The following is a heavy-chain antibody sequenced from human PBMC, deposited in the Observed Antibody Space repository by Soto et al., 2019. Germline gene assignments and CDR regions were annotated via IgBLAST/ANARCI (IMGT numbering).Heavy chain of an antibody. D-gene: IGHD2-15*01. CDR3: ARGYCSGGSCYSLPYYYYGMDV. J-gene: IGHJ6*02. CDR1: GGTFSSYA. V-gene: IGHV1-69*06. Sequence: ASVKVSCKAPGGTFSSYAISWVRQAPGQGLEWMGGIIPIFGTANYAQKFQGRVTITADKSTSTAYMELSSLRSEDTAVYYCARGYCSGGSCYSLPYYYYGMDVWGQGTTVTVPS. CDR2: IIPIFGTA.